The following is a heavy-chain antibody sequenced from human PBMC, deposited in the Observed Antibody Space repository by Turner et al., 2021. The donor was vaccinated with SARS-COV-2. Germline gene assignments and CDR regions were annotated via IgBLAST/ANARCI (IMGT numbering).Heavy chain of an antibody. D-gene: IGHD3-10*01. CDR2: MYYSGTT. V-gene: IGHV4-59*05. J-gene: IGHJ4*02. CDR3: ARRGDY. Sequence: VQLVESGGGLIQPGGSLRLSCAASGFTVSSNYMSWVRQAPGKGLEWIGSMYYSGTTHYNPSLRGRVTISIDTSKNQFSLKVTSVTATDTAVYYCARRGDYWGQGMLVTVSS. CDR1: GFTVSSNY.